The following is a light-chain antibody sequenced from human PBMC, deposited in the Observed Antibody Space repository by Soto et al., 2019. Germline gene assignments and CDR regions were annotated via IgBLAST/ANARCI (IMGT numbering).Light chain of an antibody. CDR1: QSVTGNF. J-gene: IGKJ2*01. Sequence: EIVLTQSPGTLSLSPGEGVTLSCRASQSVTGNFLAWYQQRPGQAPSLRIYSASSRATGIPDRFSGSGSGTDFTLTISRLEPDDFAVYYCQQYGSAPTFGQGTKLEIK. V-gene: IGKV3-20*01. CDR2: SAS. CDR3: QQYGSAPT.